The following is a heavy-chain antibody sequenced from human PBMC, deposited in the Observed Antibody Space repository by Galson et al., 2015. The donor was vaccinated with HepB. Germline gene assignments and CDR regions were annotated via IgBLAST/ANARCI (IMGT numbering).Heavy chain of an antibody. CDR1: GFAFSDSG. Sequence: SLRLSCAASGFAFSDSGMHWARQAPGKGLEWVAFISYDRSVKYYPGSVKGRFTISRDNLKNMVYLQMNSLRPEDSAVYYCAKGWGGYRWGYYYMDVWGRGTTVTVSS. D-gene: IGHD3-16*01. CDR2: ISYDRSVK. V-gene: IGHV3-30*18. J-gene: IGHJ6*03. CDR3: AKGWGGYRWGYYYMDV.